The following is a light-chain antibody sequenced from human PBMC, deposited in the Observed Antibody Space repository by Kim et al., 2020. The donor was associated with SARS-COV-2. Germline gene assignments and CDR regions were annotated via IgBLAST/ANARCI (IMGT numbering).Light chain of an antibody. V-gene: IGKV1-39*01. Sequence: DIQMTQSPSSLSASVGDRVTITCRATQNISNYLNWYQQKPGKAPNLLIYGASNLHSGVPSRFSGSGSGTDFTLSVSSLQPEDFATYHYQQTYRPPRTFGQGTKLEI. J-gene: IGKJ2*01. CDR3: QQTYRPPRT. CDR1: QNISNY. CDR2: GAS.